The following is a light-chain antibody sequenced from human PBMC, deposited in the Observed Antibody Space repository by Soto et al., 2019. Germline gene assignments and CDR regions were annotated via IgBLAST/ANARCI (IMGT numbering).Light chain of an antibody. CDR1: SSDVGGYNY. J-gene: IGLJ3*02. CDR2: EVS. V-gene: IGLV2-14*01. CDR3: QAYDYSLTASV. Sequence: QSALTQPASVSGSPGQSITISCTGTSSDVGGYNYVSWYQQHPGKAPKLMIYEVSNRPSGLFNRFSGSKSGNTASLTISGLQAEDEADYYCQAYDYSLTASVFGGGTKLTVL.